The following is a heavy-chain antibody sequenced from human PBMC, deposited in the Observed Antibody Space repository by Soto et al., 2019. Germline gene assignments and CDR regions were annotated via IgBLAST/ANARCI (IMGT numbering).Heavy chain of an antibody. Sequence: LRLSCSASGFTFSSYAMHWVRQAPGKGLEYVSAISSNGGSTYYADSVKGRFTISRDNSKNTLYLQMSSLRAEDTAVYYCVKGSGYYYDSSGYYKPHDYYGMDVWGQGTTVTVSS. D-gene: IGHD3-22*01. CDR2: ISSNGGST. CDR1: GFTFSSYA. CDR3: VKGSGYYYDSSGYYKPHDYYGMDV. J-gene: IGHJ6*02. V-gene: IGHV3-64D*06.